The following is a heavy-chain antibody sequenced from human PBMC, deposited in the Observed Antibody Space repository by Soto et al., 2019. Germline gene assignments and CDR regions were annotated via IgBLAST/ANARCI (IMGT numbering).Heavy chain of an antibody. D-gene: IGHD3-10*01. V-gene: IGHV1-46*01. J-gene: IGHJ6*02. Sequence: GASVKVSCKASGYTFTRYYINWVRQAPGQGLEWMGIINPATGITNYAQNFEGRITMTRDTSTSTVYMELSSLRSDDTAVYYCARDRVSMDAWGHGTTVTVSS. CDR1: GYTFTRYY. CDR3: ARDRVSMDA. CDR2: INPATGIT.